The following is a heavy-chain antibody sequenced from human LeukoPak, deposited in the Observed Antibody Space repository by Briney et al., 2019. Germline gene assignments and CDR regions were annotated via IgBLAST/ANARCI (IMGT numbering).Heavy chain of an antibody. D-gene: IGHD2-15*01. Sequence: ASVKVSCKASGYTFTSYGISWVRQAPGQGLEWMGWISAYNGNTNYAQKLQGRVTMTTDTSTSTAYMELRSLRSDDTAVYYCARDLVGGLILSYYYYYGMDVWGQGTTVTVSS. V-gene: IGHV1-18*01. J-gene: IGHJ6*02. CDR2: ISAYNGNT. CDR3: ARDLVGGLILSYYYYYGMDV. CDR1: GYTFTSYG.